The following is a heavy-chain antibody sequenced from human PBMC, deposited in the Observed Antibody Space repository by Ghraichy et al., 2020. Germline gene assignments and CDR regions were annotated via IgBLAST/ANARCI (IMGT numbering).Heavy chain of an antibody. J-gene: IGHJ6*02. CDR3: AKNIVATGKNLYYYYGMDV. V-gene: IGHV3-7*01. CDR2: IKQDGSEK. D-gene: IGHD5-12*01. Sequence: LSLTCAASGFSFSGYWMSWVRQAPGKGLEWVASIKQDGSEKIYVDSVKGRFTISRDNARNSMYLQMNSLRAEDTAMYYCAKNIVATGKNLYYYYGMDVWGQGTTVTVSS. CDR1: GFSFSGYW.